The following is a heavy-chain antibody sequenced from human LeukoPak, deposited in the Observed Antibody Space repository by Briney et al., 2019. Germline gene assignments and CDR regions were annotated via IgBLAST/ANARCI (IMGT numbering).Heavy chain of an antibody. D-gene: IGHD2-15*01. CDR1: GGSFSGYY. CDR3: ASQILGYCSAGSCYGNY. Sequence: SETLSLTCAVYGGSFSGYYWSWIRQPPGKGLEWIGEINHSGSTNYNPSLKSRVTISVDTPKNQFSLKLSSVTAADTAVYYCASQILGYCSAGSCYGNYWGQGTLVTVSS. CDR2: INHSGST. V-gene: IGHV4-34*01. J-gene: IGHJ4*02.